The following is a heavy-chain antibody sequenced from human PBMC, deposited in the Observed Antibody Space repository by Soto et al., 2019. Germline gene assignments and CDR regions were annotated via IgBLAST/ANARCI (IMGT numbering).Heavy chain of an antibody. CDR3: ARVGGALPRLYYYGMDV. Sequence: PGGSLRLSCAASGFTFSSYEMNWVRQAPGKGLEWVSYISSSGSTIYYADSVKGRFTISRDNAKNSLYLQMNSLRAEDTAVYYCARVGGALPRLYYYGMDVWGQGTTVTVSS. CDR1: GFTFSSYE. CDR2: ISSSGSTI. D-gene: IGHD5-12*01. J-gene: IGHJ6*02. V-gene: IGHV3-48*03.